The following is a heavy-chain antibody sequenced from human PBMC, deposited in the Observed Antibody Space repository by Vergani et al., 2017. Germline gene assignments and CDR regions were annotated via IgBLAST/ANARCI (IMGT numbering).Heavy chain of an antibody. V-gene: IGHV3-23*01. Sequence: EVQLLESGGGLVQPGGSLRLSCAASGFTFSSYAMSWVRQAPGKGLEWVSAISGSGGSTYYADSVKGRFTISADKSISTAYLQWSSLKASDTAMYYCARLRMVRENYYGMDVWGQGTTVTVSS. CDR1: GFTFSSYA. CDR3: ARLRMVRENYYGMDV. J-gene: IGHJ6*02. D-gene: IGHD3-10*01. CDR2: ISGSGGST.